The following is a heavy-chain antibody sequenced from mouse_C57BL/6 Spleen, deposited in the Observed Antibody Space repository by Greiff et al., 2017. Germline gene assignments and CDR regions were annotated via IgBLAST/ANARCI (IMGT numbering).Heavy chain of an antibody. J-gene: IGHJ2*01. CDR3: ARAFYYGSSLDY. CDR2: INPSSGYT. D-gene: IGHD1-1*01. V-gene: IGHV1-4*01. CDR1: GYTFTSYT. Sequence: QVQLQQSGAELARPGASVKMSCKASGYTFTSYTMHWVKQRPGQGLEWIGYINPSSGYTTYNQKFKDKATLTADKSSSTAYMQLSSLTAEDSAIYYCARAFYYGSSLDYWGQGTTLTVSS.